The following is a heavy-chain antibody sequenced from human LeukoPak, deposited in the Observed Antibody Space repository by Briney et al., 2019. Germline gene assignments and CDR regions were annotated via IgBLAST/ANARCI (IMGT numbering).Heavy chain of an antibody. CDR1: GDSVSSDSAA. CDR2: TYYRSKWFN. D-gene: IGHD6-19*01. CDR3: ARDGQWVSTFDY. J-gene: IGHJ4*02. V-gene: IGHV6-1*01. Sequence: SQTLSLTCAISGDSVSSDSAAWVWIRQSPSRGLEWLGRTYYRSKWFNDYAVSVESRITVNPDTSKNQFSLQLNSVTPEDTAVYYCARDGQWVSTFDYWGQGTLVTVSS.